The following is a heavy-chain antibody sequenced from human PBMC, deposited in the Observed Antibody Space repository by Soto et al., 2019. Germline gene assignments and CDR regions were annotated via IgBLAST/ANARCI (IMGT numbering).Heavy chain of an antibody. CDR3: ARDSYDSTLPYYYGMDV. Sequence: SETLSLTCTVSGGSISSYYWSWIRQPPWKGLEWIGYIYYSGSTNYNPSLKSRVTISVDTSKNQFSLKLSSVTAADTAVYYCARDSYDSTLPYYYGMDVWGQGTTVTVSS. J-gene: IGHJ6*02. D-gene: IGHD3-22*01. CDR1: GGSISSYY. CDR2: IYYSGST. V-gene: IGHV4-59*01.